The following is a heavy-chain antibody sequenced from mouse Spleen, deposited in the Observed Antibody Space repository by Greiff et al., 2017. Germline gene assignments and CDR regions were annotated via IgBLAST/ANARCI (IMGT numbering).Heavy chain of an antibody. Sequence: VQLQQSGPELVKPGASVKISCKASGYAFSSSWMNWVKQRPGKGLEWIGRIYPGDGDTNYNGKFKGKATLTADKSSSTAYMQLSSLTSEDSAVYFCARPTYYGNFDYWGQGTTLTVSS. CDR3: ARPTYYGNFDY. J-gene: IGHJ2*01. D-gene: IGHD2-10*01. CDR2: IYPGDGDT. CDR1: GYAFSSSW. V-gene: IGHV1-82*01.